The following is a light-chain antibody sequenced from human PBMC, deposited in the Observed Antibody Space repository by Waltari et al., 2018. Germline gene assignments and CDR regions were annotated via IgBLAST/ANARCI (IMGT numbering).Light chain of an antibody. CDR3: QQYYNTPFT. V-gene: IGKV4-1*01. Sequence: DIVMTQSPDSLAVSLGERATINCKSSQSFLYSSNNKNYLTWYQKKTGQPPKLLIYWASTRESGVPDRFSGSGSGTDFTLTISSLQAEDVAVYYCQQYYNTPFTFGPGTKVDVK. CDR1: QSFLYSSNNKNY. J-gene: IGKJ3*01. CDR2: WAS.